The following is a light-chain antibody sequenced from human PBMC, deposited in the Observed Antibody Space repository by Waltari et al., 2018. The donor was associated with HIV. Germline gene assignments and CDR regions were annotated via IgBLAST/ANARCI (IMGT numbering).Light chain of an antibody. Sequence: QSLLTQPSSVSGAPGQRVTIACTGISPKIRAGQHPHRYQQPPGPAPKPPIYGNSNRPSGVPDRFSGSKSGTSASLAITGLQAEDEADYYCQSYDSSLSIVFGTGTKVTVL. V-gene: IGLV1-40*01. CDR2: GNS. CDR3: QSYDSSLSIV. CDR1: SPKIRAGQH. J-gene: IGLJ1*01.